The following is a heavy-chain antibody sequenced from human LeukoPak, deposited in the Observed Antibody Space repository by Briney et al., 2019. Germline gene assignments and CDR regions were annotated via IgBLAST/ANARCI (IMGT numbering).Heavy chain of an antibody. J-gene: IGHJ4*02. D-gene: IGHD5-24*01. Sequence: GGSLRLSCPASAFSLSTYDIHWVRQAPGKGLEWVAVISYDGSNKYYADSVKGRFTISRDNSKNTLYLQMNSLRAEDTAVYYCAKMAQNFDYWGQGTLVTVSS. CDR3: AKMAQNFDY. CDR1: AFSLSTYD. CDR2: ISYDGSNK. V-gene: IGHV3-30*18.